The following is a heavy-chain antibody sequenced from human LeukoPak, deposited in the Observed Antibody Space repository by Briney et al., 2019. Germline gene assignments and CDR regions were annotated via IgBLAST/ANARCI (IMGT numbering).Heavy chain of an antibody. CDR2: ISYDGSNK. CDR3: ARDLHGDVLDY. D-gene: IGHD4-17*01. V-gene: IGHV3-30-3*01. Sequence: GGSLRLSCAASGFTFSSYAMHWVRQAPGKGLEWVAVISYDGSNKYYADSVKGRFTISRDNSKNTLYLQMNSLRAEDTAVYYCARDLHGDVLDYWGQGTLVTVSS. CDR1: GFTFSSYA. J-gene: IGHJ4*02.